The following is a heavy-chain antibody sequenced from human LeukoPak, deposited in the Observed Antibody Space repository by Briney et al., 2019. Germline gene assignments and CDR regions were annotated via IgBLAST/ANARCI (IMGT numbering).Heavy chain of an antibody. CDR2: INAGNGNT. J-gene: IGHJ6*02. V-gene: IGHV1-3*01. Sequence: ASVKVSCKASGYTFTSYAMHWVRQAPGQRLEWMGWINAGNGNTKYSQKFQGRVTITRDTSASTAYMELSSLRSEDTAVYYRARDLRGGYCSGGSCYSGRGYYYYGMDVWGQGTTVTVSS. CDR1: GYTFTSYA. D-gene: IGHD2-15*01. CDR3: ARDLRGGYCSGGSCYSGRGYYYYGMDV.